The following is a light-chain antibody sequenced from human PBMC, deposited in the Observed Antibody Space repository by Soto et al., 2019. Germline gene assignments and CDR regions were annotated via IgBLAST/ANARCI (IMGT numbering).Light chain of an antibody. Sequence: QTVVTQEPSVTVSPGGTVTLTCASSTGAVTSDYHANWFQQKPGQAPRALIYSTGNKHSWTPARFSGSLLGGKAALTLSGVQPEDEAEYYCLLYYAGAPAFGRGTKLTVL. J-gene: IGLJ3*02. CDR3: LLYYAGAPA. V-gene: IGLV7-43*01. CDR1: TGAVTSDYH. CDR2: STG.